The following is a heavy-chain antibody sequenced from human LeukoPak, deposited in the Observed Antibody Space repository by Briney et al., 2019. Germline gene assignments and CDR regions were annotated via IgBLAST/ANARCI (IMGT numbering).Heavy chain of an antibody. CDR1: GGSISGLH. Sequence: PSETLSLTCSVSGGSISGLHWSWIRQPAGKGLEWIGRIYNSDNTNYNPSLKSRVTMSVVTSKNQISLELSSVTAADTAVYYCARGPYGSGSYGVDNWGQGILVTVSS. V-gene: IGHV4-4*07. D-gene: IGHD3-10*01. CDR3: ARGPYGSGSYGVDN. J-gene: IGHJ4*02. CDR2: IYNSDNT.